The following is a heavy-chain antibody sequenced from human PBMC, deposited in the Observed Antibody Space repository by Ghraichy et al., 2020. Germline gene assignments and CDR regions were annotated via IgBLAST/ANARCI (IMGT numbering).Heavy chain of an antibody. Sequence: ASVKVSCKASGYTFTSYGISWVRQAPGQGLEWMGWISAYNGNTNYAQKLQGRVTMTTDTSTSTAYMELRSLRSDDTAVYYCARLAVAGMGMRPAFDIWGQGTMVTVSS. CDR3: ARLAVAGMGMRPAFDI. CDR2: ISAYNGNT. J-gene: IGHJ3*02. V-gene: IGHV1-18*04. D-gene: IGHD6-19*01. CDR1: GYTFTSYG.